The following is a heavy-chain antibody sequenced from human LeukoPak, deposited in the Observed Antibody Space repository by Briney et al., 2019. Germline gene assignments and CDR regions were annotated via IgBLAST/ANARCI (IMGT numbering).Heavy chain of an antibody. CDR1: GGTFTSYA. V-gene: IGHV1-69*05. D-gene: IGHD2-15*01. CDR3: ARDECSGGSGWFDY. Sequence: GSSVKVSCKASGGTFTSYAISWVRQAPGQGLEWMGGIIPIFGTANYAQKFQGRVTITTDESTSTAYMELSSLRSEDTAVYYCARDECSGGSGWFDYWGQGTLVTVSS. J-gene: IGHJ4*02. CDR2: IIPIFGTA.